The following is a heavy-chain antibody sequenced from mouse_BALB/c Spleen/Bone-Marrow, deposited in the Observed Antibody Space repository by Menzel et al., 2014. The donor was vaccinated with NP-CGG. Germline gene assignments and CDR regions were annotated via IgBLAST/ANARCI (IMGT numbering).Heavy chain of an antibody. V-gene: IGHV1-19*01. CDR1: GYTFTDYY. CDR3: ARTGY. Sequence: EVQLQQSGPELVKPGASVKMSCKASGYTFTDYYMAWVKQSHGESFEWIGRVTPYNGGTTYNQKFKGKATLTVDKSSSTAYVALNSRRSEDSAVYYCARTGYWGQGTSLTVSS. J-gene: IGHJ2*02. CDR2: VTPYNGGT.